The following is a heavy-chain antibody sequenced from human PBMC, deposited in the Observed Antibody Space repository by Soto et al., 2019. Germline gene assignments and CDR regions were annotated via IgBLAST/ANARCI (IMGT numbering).Heavy chain of an antibody. CDR1: GGSFSGYY. V-gene: IGHV4-34*01. Sequence: SETLSLTCAVYGGSFSGYYWSWIRQPPGKGLEWIGEINHSGSTNYNPSLKSRVTISVDTSKNQFSLKLSSVTAADTAVYYCARYCSGGRCYSNWFDPWGQGTLVTVSS. CDR2: INHSGST. D-gene: IGHD2-15*01. J-gene: IGHJ5*02. CDR3: ARYCSGGRCYSNWFDP.